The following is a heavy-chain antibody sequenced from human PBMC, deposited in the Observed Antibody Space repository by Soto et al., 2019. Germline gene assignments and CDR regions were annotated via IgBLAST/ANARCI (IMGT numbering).Heavy chain of an antibody. Sequence: GGSLRLSCAASGFTFSSYAMHWVRQAPGKGLEWVALISYDGNNKYYADSVKGRFTISRDNSKNTLYLQMNSLRAEDTAVYYCARGEEVGADYFEYWGRGTLVTVSS. CDR2: ISYDGNNK. CDR1: GFTFSSYA. J-gene: IGHJ4*02. CDR3: ARGEEVGADYFEY. V-gene: IGHV3-30-3*01. D-gene: IGHD2-15*01.